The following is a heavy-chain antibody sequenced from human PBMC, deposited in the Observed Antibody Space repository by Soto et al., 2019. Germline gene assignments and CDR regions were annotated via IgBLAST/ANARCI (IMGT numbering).Heavy chain of an antibody. CDR3: ARATVAGMTHYGMDV. D-gene: IGHD6-19*01. V-gene: IGHV5-51*01. CDR2: IYPGDSDT. CDR1: GYSFTSYW. J-gene: IGHJ6*02. Sequence: GESLKISCKGSGYSFTSYWIGWVRQMPGKGLEWMWIIYPGDSDTRYSPSFQGQVTISADKSISTAYLQWSSLKASGTAMYYCARATVAGMTHYGMDVWGQGTTVTVSS.